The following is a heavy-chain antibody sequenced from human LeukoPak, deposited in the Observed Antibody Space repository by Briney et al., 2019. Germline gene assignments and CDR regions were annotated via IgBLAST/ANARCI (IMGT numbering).Heavy chain of an antibody. CDR1: GFTFSSYW. D-gene: IGHD2-15*01. CDR3: VRDVVVVAAIYFDY. V-gene: IGHV3-7*01. Sequence: PGGSLRLSCAASGFTFSSYWMSWVRQAPGKGLEWVANIKQDGSEKYYVDSVKGRFTISRDNAKNSLYLQMNSLRAEDTAVYYCVRDVVVVAAIYFDYWGQGTLVTVSS. J-gene: IGHJ4*02. CDR2: IKQDGSEK.